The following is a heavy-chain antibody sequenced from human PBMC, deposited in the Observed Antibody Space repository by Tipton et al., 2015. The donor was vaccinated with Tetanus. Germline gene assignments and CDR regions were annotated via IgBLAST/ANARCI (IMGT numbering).Heavy chain of an antibody. CDR1: GGSISSSSYY. D-gene: IGHD2-15*01. CDR3: AIDPCGGSCYTQLPFDAFDI. Sequence: TLSLTCTVSGGSISSSSYYWGWIRQPPGKGLEWIGSIYYSGSTYYNPSLKSRVTISVDTAKNQFSLKLSSVTAADTAVYYCAIDPCGGSCYTQLPFDAFDIWGQGTMVTVSS. CDR2: IYYSGST. J-gene: IGHJ3*02. V-gene: IGHV4-39*01.